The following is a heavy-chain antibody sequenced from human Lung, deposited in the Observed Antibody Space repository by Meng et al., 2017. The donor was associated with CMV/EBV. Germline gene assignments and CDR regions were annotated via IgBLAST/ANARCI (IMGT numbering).Heavy chain of an antibody. CDR2: ISVTGSQI. Sequence: GGSLRLXCAASGFTFSIYEMNWVRQAPGKGLEWVSFISVTGSQIYYADSVKGRFTISRDNAQNSLYLQMNSLRGDDTAVYYCARGIRRRDELWNWRRSRNNVFYIDSWGQGRXVTVSS. CDR1: GFTFSIYE. CDR3: ARGIRRRDELWNWRRSRNNVFYIDS. V-gene: IGHV3-48*03. D-gene: IGHD1/OR15-1a*01. J-gene: IGHJ4*02.